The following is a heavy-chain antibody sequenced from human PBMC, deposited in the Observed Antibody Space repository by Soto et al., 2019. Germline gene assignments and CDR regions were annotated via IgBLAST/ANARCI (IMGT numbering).Heavy chain of an antibody. Sequence: EVQLVESGGGLVQPGGSLRLSCAASGFTFSSYSMDWVRQAPGKGLDWVSYISSSSSTIYYADSVKGRFTISRDNAKNSLYLQMNNLRDEDTAMYYCARGMTGTIFDSWGQGPLVAVSS. CDR2: ISSSSSTI. CDR3: ARGMTGTIFDS. J-gene: IGHJ4*02. D-gene: IGHD1-7*01. CDR1: GFTFSSYS. V-gene: IGHV3-48*02.